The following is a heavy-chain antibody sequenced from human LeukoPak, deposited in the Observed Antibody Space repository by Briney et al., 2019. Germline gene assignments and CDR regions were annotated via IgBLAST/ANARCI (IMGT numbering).Heavy chain of an antibody. V-gene: IGHV1-46*01. CDR2: INPSGGST. D-gene: IGHD6-6*01. Sequence: ASVKVSCKASGYTFTSYYMHWVRQAPGQGLEWMGIINPSGGSTSYAQKFQGRVTMTRDMSTSTAYMELRSLRSEDTAVYYCARTLADYYYYMDVWGKGTTVTVSS. CDR1: GYTFTSYY. CDR3: ARTLADYYYYMDV. J-gene: IGHJ6*03.